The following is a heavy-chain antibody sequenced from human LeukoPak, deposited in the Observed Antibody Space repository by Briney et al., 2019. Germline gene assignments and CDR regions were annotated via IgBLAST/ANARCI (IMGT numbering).Heavy chain of an antibody. V-gene: IGHV3-23*01. J-gene: IGHJ4*02. CDR2: ISGSGGST. CDR1: GSTFSSYA. D-gene: IGHD3-10*01. Sequence: GGSLRLSCAASGSTFSSYAMSWVRQAPGKGLEWVSAISGSGGSTYYADSVKGRFTISRDNSKNTLYLQMNSLRAEDTAVYYCARDADRGVMHFDYWGQGTLVTVSS. CDR3: ARDADRGVMHFDY.